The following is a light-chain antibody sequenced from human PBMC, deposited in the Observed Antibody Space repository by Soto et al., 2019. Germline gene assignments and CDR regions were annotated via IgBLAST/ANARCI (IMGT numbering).Light chain of an antibody. J-gene: IGKJ4*01. CDR2: WAS. V-gene: IGKV4-1*01. Sequence: DIVMTQSPDSLTLSLGERATINCKSSQSVFSRFRNKNYLGWFQQKPGQTPRLLIYWASTRESGVSDRFSGSGSGTDFTLTISSLQPEDFPTYYCQQSYSTPPTFGGGTKVDIK. CDR1: QSVFSRFRNKNY. CDR3: QQSYSTPPT.